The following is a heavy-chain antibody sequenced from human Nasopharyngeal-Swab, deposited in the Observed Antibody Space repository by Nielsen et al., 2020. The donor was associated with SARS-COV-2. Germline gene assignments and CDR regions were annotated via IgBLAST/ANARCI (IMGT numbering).Heavy chain of an antibody. V-gene: IGHV3-30*18. CDR2: ISYDGSNK. D-gene: IGHD2-21*02. Sequence: GESLKISCAASGFTFSSYGMHWVRQAPGKGLEWVAVISYDGSNKYYVDSVKGRFTISRDNSKNTLYLQMNSLRAEDTAVYYCAKGPFIVVVTGGGDFDYWGQGTLVTVSS. CDR3: AKGPFIVVVTGGGDFDY. J-gene: IGHJ4*02. CDR1: GFTFSSYG.